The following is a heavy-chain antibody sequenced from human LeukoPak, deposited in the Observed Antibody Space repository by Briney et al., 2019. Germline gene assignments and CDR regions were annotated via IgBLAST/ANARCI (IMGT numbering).Heavy chain of an antibody. CDR1: GFTFSSYS. D-gene: IGHD3-16*01. V-gene: IGHV3-48*01. CDR2: ISSSSSTI. J-gene: IGHJ4*02. Sequence: GGSLRLSCAASGFTFSSYSRNWVRQAPGKGLEWVSYISSSSSTIYYADSVKGRFTISRDNAKNSLYLQMNSLRAEDTAVYYCARDNWGTDYWGQGTLVTVSS. CDR3: ARDNWGTDY.